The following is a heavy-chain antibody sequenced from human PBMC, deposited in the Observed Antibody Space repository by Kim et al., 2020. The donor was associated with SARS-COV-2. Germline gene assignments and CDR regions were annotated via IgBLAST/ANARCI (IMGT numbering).Heavy chain of an antibody. Sequence: GGSLRLSCAASGFTFSNYAMNWVRQAPGKGLEWVSAISPSSYSSYYADSVKGRFTISRDNAKNTLYLQMNSLRADDTALYYCGKQIMEREPYAYWGRGTLLTVSS. CDR2: ISPSSYSS. D-gene: IGHD2-2*01. V-gene: IGHV3-23*01. CDR1: GFTFSNYA. CDR3: GKQIMEREPYAY. J-gene: IGHJ4*02.